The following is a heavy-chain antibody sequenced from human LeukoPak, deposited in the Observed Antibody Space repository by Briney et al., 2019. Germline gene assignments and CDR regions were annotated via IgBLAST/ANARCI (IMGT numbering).Heavy chain of an antibody. D-gene: IGHD1-14*01. J-gene: IGHJ4*02. CDR3: TRYNNDHFDY. Sequence: GGSLRLSCAGSGFTFGGYGMHWFRQTPGKGLEWVAVIAYDGSRAFYADSVKGRFTISKDNSKNTMSVQMDDLGAEDTAVYYCTRYNNDHFDYWGQGTLVTVSS. CDR2: IAYDGSRA. V-gene: IGHV3-33*01. CDR1: GFTFGGYG.